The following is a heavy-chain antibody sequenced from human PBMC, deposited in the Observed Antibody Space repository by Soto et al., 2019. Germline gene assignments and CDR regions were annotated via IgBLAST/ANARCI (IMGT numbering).Heavy chain of an antibody. J-gene: IGHJ4*02. Sequence: QVQLQESGPGLVKPSQTLSLTCTVSGGSISSGDYYWSWIRQPPGKGLEWIGYIYYSGGTYSNPSLKSRVTISVDTSKNQFYLKLSSVTAADTAVYYCARARGARYFDYWGQGTLVTVSS. V-gene: IGHV4-30-4*01. CDR2: IYYSGGT. CDR1: GGSISSGDYY. D-gene: IGHD2-15*01. CDR3: ARARGARYFDY.